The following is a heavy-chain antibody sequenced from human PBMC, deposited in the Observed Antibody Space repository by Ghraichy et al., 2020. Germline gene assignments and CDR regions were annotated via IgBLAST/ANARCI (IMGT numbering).Heavy chain of an antibody. CDR3: ARRYFDS. CDR2: IRQDGNEK. V-gene: IGHV3-7*03. CDR1: GFTFSDYW. Sequence: GGSLRLSCVASGFTFSDYWTQWVRQAPGKGLEWVANIRQDGNEKYYVDSVKGRFTISRDNARNSLYLQMNSLRAEDTAVYYCARRYFDSWGQGTLVTVSS. J-gene: IGHJ4*02.